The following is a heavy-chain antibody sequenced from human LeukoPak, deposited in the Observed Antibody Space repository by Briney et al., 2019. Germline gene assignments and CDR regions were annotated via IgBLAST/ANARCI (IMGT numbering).Heavy chain of an antibody. CDR1: GYTFTGYY. Sequence: GASVKVSCKASGYTFTGYYMHWVRQAPGQGLELMGGMIPIFSTTNYAQTFQGRVTITADESTSTAYLALSSLRSEDTAVYYCASFAGYNDFDYWGQGTLVTVSS. CDR3: ASFAGYNDFDY. J-gene: IGHJ4*02. D-gene: IGHD5-24*01. CDR2: MIPIFSTT. V-gene: IGHV1-69*13.